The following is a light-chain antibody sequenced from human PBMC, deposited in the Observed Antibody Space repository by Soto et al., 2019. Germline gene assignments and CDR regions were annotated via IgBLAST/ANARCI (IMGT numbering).Light chain of an antibody. V-gene: IGKV1-5*01. J-gene: IGKJ1*01. CDR2: DVS. CDR3: QQYDYSRT. CDR1: QNISTS. Sequence: DIQLTQSPSTLSASVGDSVTMTCRASQNISTSLCWHQQQPGTAPTLLMFDVSILGSGVPSRFSGSGSGTEFTLTISSLHSDDFATYYCQQYDYSRTFGQGTKVDI.